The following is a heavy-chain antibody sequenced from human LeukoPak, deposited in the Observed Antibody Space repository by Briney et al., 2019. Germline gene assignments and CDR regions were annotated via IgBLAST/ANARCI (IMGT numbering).Heavy chain of an antibody. J-gene: IGHJ5*02. CDR3: AREDYDFWSGYPGWFDP. V-gene: IGHV4-30-4*01. D-gene: IGHD3-3*01. CDR1: GGSISSGDYY. CDR2: ISYSGST. Sequence: SETLSLTCTVSGGSISSGDYYWSWIRQPPGKGLEWIGYISYSGSTYYNPSLKSRVTISVDTSKNQFSLKLSSVTAADTAVYYCAREDYDFWSGYPGWFDPWGQGTLVTVSS.